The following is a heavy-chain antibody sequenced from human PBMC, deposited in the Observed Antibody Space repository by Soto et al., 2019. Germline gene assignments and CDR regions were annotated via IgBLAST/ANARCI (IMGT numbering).Heavy chain of an antibody. D-gene: IGHD3-9*01. CDR1: GFNFGNYA. Sequence: EVLLVESGGGLVQPGRSLRLSCAVSGFNFGNYAMHWVRQAPGKGLEWVAAINWNSDKVAYAGSVLGRFTIFRDSAKNPLQLQMNELTTEDTAFYYCAKEKGGTPSSIDSGGQGLLVTVSS. V-gene: IGHV3-9*01. CDR2: INWNSDKV. J-gene: IGHJ4*02. CDR3: AKEKGGTPSSIDS.